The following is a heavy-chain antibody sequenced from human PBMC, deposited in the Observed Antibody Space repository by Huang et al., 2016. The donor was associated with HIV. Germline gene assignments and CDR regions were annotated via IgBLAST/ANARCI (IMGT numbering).Heavy chain of an antibody. V-gene: IGHV1-24*01. J-gene: IGHJ4*02. CDR2: FEPEMGET. CDR3: ATGFDVFFDF. D-gene: IGHD3-9*01. Sequence: QVQLVQSRAEVKKPGASVTVSCKVSDYTLTELSIHWVRQPPGKGLEWRGGFEPEMGETSYAQKFQGRVTMTEDTSTETAFMELSGLRPEDTAVYYCATGFDVFFDFWGQGTLVTVSS. CDR1: DYTLTELS.